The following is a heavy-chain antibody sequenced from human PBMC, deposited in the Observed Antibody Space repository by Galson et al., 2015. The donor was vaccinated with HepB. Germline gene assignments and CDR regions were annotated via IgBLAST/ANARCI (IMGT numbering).Heavy chain of an antibody. Sequence: SVKVSCKASGSTFTSYGISWVRQAPGQGLEWMGWISAYNGNTNYAQKLQGRVTMTTDTSTSTAYMELRSLRSDDTAVYYCARDRSHYYDSSSNNWFDPWGQGTLVTVSS. D-gene: IGHD3-22*01. CDR3: ARDRSHYYDSSSNNWFDP. CDR1: GSTFTSYG. V-gene: IGHV1-18*04. J-gene: IGHJ5*02. CDR2: ISAYNGNT.